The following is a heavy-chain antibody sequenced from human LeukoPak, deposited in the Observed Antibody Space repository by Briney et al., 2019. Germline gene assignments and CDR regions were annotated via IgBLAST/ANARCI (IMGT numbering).Heavy chain of an antibody. J-gene: IGHJ4*02. Sequence: LRLSCAASGFTFSSYSMNWVRQPPGKGLEWIGEINHSGSTNYNPSLKSRVTISVDTSKNQFSLKLSSVTAADTAVYYCARQQWLVLGRNYYFDYWGQGTLVTVSS. D-gene: IGHD6-19*01. V-gene: IGHV4-34*01. CDR1: GFTFSSYS. CDR2: INHSGST. CDR3: ARQQWLVLGRNYYFDY.